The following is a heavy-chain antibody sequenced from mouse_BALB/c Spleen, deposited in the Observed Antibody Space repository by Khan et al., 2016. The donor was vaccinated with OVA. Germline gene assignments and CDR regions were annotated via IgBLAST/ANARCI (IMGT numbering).Heavy chain of an antibody. Sequence: QVQLQQSGPELKKPGETVKISCTASGHTFTNYGMNWVKQAPGKGLKWMGWINTYTGEPTYADDFNGRFAFSLETSASTAYLQINNLQNEDTATYFCARPPYFAYAMDNWGQGTSVTVAS. CDR3: ARPPYFAYAMDN. CDR1: GHTFTNYG. CDR2: INTYTGEP. V-gene: IGHV9-3-1*01. J-gene: IGHJ4*01. D-gene: IGHD2-10*01.